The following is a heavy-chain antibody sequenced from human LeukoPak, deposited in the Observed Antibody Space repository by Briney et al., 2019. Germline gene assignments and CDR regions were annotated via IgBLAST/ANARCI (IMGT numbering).Heavy chain of an antibody. D-gene: IGHD2/OR15-2a*01. CDR2: IGPHSTFT. CDR3: VREGEGPLSKDFDY. Sequence: ASMKVSCKSSGFTFTDHYMHWVRQGPGQGLEWMGYIGPHSTFTSSPQEFQGRVTMTRDASMSTAYMELTRLTSDDTAVYYCVREGEGPLSKDFDYWGQGTLATVSS. V-gene: IGHV1-2*02. J-gene: IGHJ4*02. CDR1: GFTFTDHY.